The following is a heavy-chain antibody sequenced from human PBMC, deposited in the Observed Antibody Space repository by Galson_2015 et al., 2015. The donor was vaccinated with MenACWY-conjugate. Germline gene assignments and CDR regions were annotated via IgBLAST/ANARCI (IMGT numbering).Heavy chain of an antibody. CDR3: ARDRGRWLQVDY. CDR2: INPSGGST. Sequence: VKVSCKASGYTFTNYFLHWVRQAPGQGLEWMGIINPSGGSTSYAQKFQGRVTMTRDTSTSTVYMDLSSLRSEDTAVYYCARDRGRWLQVDYWGQGTLVIVSS. V-gene: IGHV1-46*03. J-gene: IGHJ4*02. CDR1: GYTFTNYF. D-gene: IGHD5-24*01.